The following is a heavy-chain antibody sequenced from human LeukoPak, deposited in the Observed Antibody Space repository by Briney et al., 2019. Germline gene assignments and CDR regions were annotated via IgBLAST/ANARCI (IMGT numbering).Heavy chain of an antibody. CDR3: ARGRWSRDGSTAFDY. D-gene: IGHD5-24*01. CDR1: GGSISSSSYY. Sequence: SETLSLTCTVSGGSISSSSYYWGWIRQPPGKGLEWIGSIYYSGSTYYNPSLKSRVTISVDTSKNQFSLKLSSVTAADTAVYYCARGRWSRDGSTAFDYWGQGTLVTVSS. J-gene: IGHJ4*02. V-gene: IGHV4-39*07. CDR2: IYYSGST.